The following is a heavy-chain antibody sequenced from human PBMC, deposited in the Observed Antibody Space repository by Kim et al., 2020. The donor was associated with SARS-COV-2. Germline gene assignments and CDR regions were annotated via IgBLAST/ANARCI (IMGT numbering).Heavy chain of an antibody. CDR2: ISSSSSYI. D-gene: IGHD4-17*01. J-gene: IGHJ6*02. CDR3: ARDRVTTWTIPYYYYGMDV. CDR1: GFTFSSYS. Sequence: GGSLRLSCAASGFTFSSYSMNWVRQAPGKGPEWVSSISSSSSYIYYADSVKGRFTISRDNAKNSLYLQMNSLRAEDTAVYYCARDRVTTWTIPYYYYGMDVWGQGTTVTVSS. V-gene: IGHV3-21*01.